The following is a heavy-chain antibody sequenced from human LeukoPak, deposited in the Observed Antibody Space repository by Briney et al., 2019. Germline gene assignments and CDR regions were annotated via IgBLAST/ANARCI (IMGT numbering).Heavy chain of an antibody. CDR2: ISAYNGNT. CDR1: GYTFTSYG. V-gene: IGHV1-18*01. CDR3: ARHQDIVVVPAAIRDYYYYYGMDV. J-gene: IGHJ6*02. Sequence: ASVKVSCRASGYTFTSYGISWVRQAPGQGLEGMGWISAYNGNTNYAQKLQGRVTMTTDTSTSTAYMELRSLRSDDTAVYYCARHQDIVVVPAAIRDYYYYYGMDVWGQGTTVTVSS. D-gene: IGHD2-2*02.